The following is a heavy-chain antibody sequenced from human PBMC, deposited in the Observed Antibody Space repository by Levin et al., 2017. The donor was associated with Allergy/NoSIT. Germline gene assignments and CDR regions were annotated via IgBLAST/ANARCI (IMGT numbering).Heavy chain of an antibody. V-gene: IGHV3-21*01. D-gene: IGHD5-12*01. J-gene: IGHJ4*02. CDR1: GFTFSSYS. CDR3: VLDSATPSEYSGYDNGAFDY. Sequence: PGGSLRLSCAASGFTFSSYSMNWVRQAPGKGLEWVSSISSSSSYIYYADSVKGRFTISRDNAKNSLYLQMNSLRAEDTAVYYCVLDSATPSEYSGYDNGAFDYWGQGTLVTVSS. CDR2: ISSSSSYI.